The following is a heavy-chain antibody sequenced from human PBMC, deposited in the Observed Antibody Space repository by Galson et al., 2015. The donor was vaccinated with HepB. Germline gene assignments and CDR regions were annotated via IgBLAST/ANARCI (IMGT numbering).Heavy chain of an antibody. Sequence: SLRLSCAASVFSFSHYSMHWVRQAPGKGPEWMTYLSYDRNNKTYADSVKGRFTISRDDSKNILYLQMDALRADDSALYYCARGGRYDQLDLWGQGTLVTVSS. V-gene: IGHV3-30*03. CDR2: LSYDRNNK. CDR1: VFSFSHYS. D-gene: IGHD3-16*01. CDR3: ARGGRYDQLDL. J-gene: IGHJ1*01.